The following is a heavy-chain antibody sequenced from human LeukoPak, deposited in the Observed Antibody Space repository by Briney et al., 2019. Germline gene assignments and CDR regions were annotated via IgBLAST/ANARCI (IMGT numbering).Heavy chain of an antibody. D-gene: IGHD5-18*01. Sequence: ASVKVSCKASGGTFSSYAISWVRQAPGQGLEWMGRIIPILGIANYAQKFQGRVTITADKSTSTAYMELSSLRSEDTAVYYCARDKQYSYGPRYNWFDPWGQGTLVTVSS. CDR1: GGTFSSYA. J-gene: IGHJ5*02. CDR3: ARDKQYSYGPRYNWFDP. CDR2: IIPILGIA. V-gene: IGHV1-69*04.